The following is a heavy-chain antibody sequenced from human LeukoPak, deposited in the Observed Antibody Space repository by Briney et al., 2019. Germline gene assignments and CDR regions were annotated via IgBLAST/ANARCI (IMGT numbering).Heavy chain of an antibody. D-gene: IGHD3-22*01. CDR2: IYYSGST. J-gene: IGHJ4*02. CDR3: ARRTHWYYYDSSGSPPFDY. CDR1: GYSISGSNW. V-gene: IGHV4-28*01. Sequence: SDTLSLTCAVSGYSISGSNWWGWIRQPPGKGLEWIGYIYYSGSTYYNPSLKSRVTMSVDTSKNQFSLKLSSVTAVDTAVYYCARRTHWYYYDSSGSPPFDYWGQGTLVTVSS.